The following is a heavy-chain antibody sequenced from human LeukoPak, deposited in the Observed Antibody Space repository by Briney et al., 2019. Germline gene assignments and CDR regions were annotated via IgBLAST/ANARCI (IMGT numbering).Heavy chain of an antibody. CDR1: GYTLTELS. CDR2: FDPEDGET. J-gene: IGHJ6*02. CDR3: AKSLAVAGYYYGMDV. Sequence: GASVKVSCKVSGYTLTELSMHWVRQAPGKGLEWMGGFDPEDGETIYEQKFQGRVTMTEDTSTDTAYVELSSLRSEDTAVYYCAKSLAVAGYYYGMDVWGQGTTVTVSS. V-gene: IGHV1-24*01. D-gene: IGHD6-19*01.